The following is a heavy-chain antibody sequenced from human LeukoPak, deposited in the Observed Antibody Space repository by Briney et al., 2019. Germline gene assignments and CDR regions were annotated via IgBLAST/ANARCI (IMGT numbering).Heavy chain of an antibody. CDR2: ISSSGGST. Sequence: GGSLRLSCAASGFTFSSYAMSWVRQAPGKGLEWVSAISSSGGSTYYADSVKGRFTISRDNSKNTLYLQMNSLRAEDTAVYYCAKDPSYDSSGYYYKWGQGTLVTVSS. CDR1: GFTFSSYA. D-gene: IGHD3-22*01. CDR3: AKDPSYDSSGYYYK. J-gene: IGHJ4*02. V-gene: IGHV3-23*01.